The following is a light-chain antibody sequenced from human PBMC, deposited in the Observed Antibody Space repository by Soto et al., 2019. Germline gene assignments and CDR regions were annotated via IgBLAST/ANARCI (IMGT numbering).Light chain of an antibody. J-gene: IGKJ2*01. V-gene: IGKV3-20*01. CDR1: QRVSSSY. CDR3: QRYGSSPPFT. Sequence: EIVLTQSPGTLSLSPGERATLSCRASQRVSSSYLAWYQQKPGQAPRLLIYGASTRATGIPDRFSGSGSGTDFTLTISRLEPEDFAVYFGQRYGSSPPFTFGQGNKVEI. CDR2: GAS.